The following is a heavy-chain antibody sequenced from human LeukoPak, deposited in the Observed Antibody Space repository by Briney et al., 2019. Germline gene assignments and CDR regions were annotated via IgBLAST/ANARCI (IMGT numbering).Heavy chain of an antibody. CDR2: FSYSGST. Sequence: PSETLSLTCTVSGDSISSSSYYWGWIRQPPGKGLEWIGSFSYSGSTYYNPSLKSRVTISVYTSKNQFSLKLSSVTAADTAVYYCARDRTVVVVVAATQAHWFDPWGQGTLVTVSS. CDR3: ARDRTVVVVVAATQAHWFDP. D-gene: IGHD2-15*01. J-gene: IGHJ5*02. CDR1: GDSISSSSYY. V-gene: IGHV4-39*07.